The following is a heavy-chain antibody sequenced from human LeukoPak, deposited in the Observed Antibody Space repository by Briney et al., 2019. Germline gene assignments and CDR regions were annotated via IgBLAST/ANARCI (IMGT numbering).Heavy chain of an antibody. CDR2: ISSSSSFI. J-gene: IGHJ4*02. CDR1: GFTFSSYE. D-gene: IGHD2-2*01. V-gene: IGHV3-21*01. CDR3: ARDSRYCSSTNCYHDY. Sequence: GGSLRLSCAASGFTFSSYEMNWVRQAPGKGLEWVSSISSSSSFIYYADSLKGRFTISRDNAKNSLYLQMNSLRAEDTAVYYCARDSRYCSSTNCYHDYWGQGTLVTVSS.